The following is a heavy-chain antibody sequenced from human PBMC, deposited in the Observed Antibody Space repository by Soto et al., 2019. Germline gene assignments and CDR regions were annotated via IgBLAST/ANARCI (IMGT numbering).Heavy chain of an antibody. D-gene: IGHD4-17*01. V-gene: IGHV3-30-3*01. Sequence: GGSLRLSCAASGFTFSSYAMHWVRQAPGKGLEWVAVISYDGSNKYYADSVKGRFTISRDNSKNTLYLQMNSLRAEDTAVYYCARDHRPYGDYLPNAVYWGQGTLVTVSS. J-gene: IGHJ4*02. CDR2: ISYDGSNK. CDR3: ARDHRPYGDYLPNAVY. CDR1: GFTFSSYA.